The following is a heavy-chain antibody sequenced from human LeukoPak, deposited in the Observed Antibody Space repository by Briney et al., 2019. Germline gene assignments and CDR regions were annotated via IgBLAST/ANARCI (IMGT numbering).Heavy chain of an antibody. J-gene: IGHJ6*02. V-gene: IGHV3-33*01. Sequence: PGRSLRLSCAAFGFTFSNHGIHWVRQAPGKGLEWVSAIWYDGSKRCYADSVKGRFTISRDDSKNTVYLQMNSLRADDTAVYYCARDPQHSMDVWGQGTTVTVSS. CDR1: GFTFSNHG. CDR3: ARDPQHSMDV. CDR2: IWYDGSKR. D-gene: IGHD5-18*01.